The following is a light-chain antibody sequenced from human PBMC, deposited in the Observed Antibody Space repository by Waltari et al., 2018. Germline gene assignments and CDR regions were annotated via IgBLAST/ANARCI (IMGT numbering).Light chain of an antibody. CDR1: TSDVGNYNL. V-gene: IGLV2-23*02. J-gene: IGLJ1*01. CDR2: EVL. Sequence: QSALTQPASVSGTPGQSITISCTGTTSDVGNYNLVSWYQPHPGKAPILMICEVLKRPSGLSDRYSGSKSGHTASLTISGLQDEDEADYYCCSYAGSGTYIFGTETKVTVL. CDR3: CSYAGSGTYI.